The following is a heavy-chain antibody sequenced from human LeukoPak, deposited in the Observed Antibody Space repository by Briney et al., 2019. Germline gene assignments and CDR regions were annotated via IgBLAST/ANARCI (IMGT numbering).Heavy chain of an antibody. CDR2: ITTNGAST. D-gene: IGHD6-19*01. Sequence: GGSLRLSCAASGFTFSDYYMTWIRQAPGKGLAWISYITTNGASTYYAASVKGRFTISRDNAQNSLFLQMNSLRAEDTAVYYCARGLMERGDEQWLGPMGYWGQGTLVTVSS. J-gene: IGHJ4*02. CDR1: GFTFSDYY. V-gene: IGHV3-11*04. CDR3: ARGLMERGDEQWLGPMGY.